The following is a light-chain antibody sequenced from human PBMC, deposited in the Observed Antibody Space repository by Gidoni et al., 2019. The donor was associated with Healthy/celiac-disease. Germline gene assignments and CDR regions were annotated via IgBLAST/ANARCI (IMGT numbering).Light chain of an antibody. CDR2: GAS. J-gene: IGKJ4*01. CDR3: QQYNNWPPRVT. CDR1: QSVSSN. V-gene: IGKV3-15*01. Sequence: EIVMTQSPATLSVSPWERATLSCRASQSVSSNLAWYQQKPGQAPRRLIYGASTRATGIPARFSGSGSGTEFTLTISSLQSEDFAVYYCQQYNNWPPRVTFGGGTKVEIK.